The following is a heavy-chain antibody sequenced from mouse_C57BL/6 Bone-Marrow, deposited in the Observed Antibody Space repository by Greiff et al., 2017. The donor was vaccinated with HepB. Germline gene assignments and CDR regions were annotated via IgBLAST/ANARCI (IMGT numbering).Heavy chain of an antibody. V-gene: IGHV5-4*01. Sequence: EVQRVESGGGLVKPGGSLKLSCAASGFTFSSYAMSWVRQTPEKRLEWVATISDGGSYTYYPDNVKGRFTISRDNAKNNLYLQMSHLKSEDTAMYYCANSNYGAMDYWGQGTSVTVSS. D-gene: IGHD2-5*01. CDR1: GFTFSSYA. CDR2: ISDGGSYT. CDR3: ANSNYGAMDY. J-gene: IGHJ4*01.